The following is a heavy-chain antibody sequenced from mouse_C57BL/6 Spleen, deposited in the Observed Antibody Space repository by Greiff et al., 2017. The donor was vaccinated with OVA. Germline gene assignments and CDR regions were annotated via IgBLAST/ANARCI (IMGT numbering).Heavy chain of an antibody. CDR2: ISSGGDYI. Sequence: EVKLMESGEGLVKPGGSLKLSCAASGFTFSSYAMSWVRQTPEKRLEWVAYISSGGDYIYYADTVKGRFTISRDNARNTLYLQMSSLKSEDTAMYYCTRDLLGNAMDYWGQGTSVTVSS. D-gene: IGHD2-1*01. CDR1: GFTFSSYA. V-gene: IGHV5-9-1*02. J-gene: IGHJ4*01. CDR3: TRDLLGNAMDY.